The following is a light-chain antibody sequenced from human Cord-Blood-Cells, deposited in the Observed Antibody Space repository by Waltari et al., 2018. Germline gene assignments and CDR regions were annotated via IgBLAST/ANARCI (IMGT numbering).Light chain of an antibody. CDR3: QQYNSYS. J-gene: IGKJ2*01. V-gene: IGKV1-5*01. Sequence: DIQMTQSPSTLSASVGDRVTITCRASQSISSWLSWYQQKPGNAPKLLIYDASSLESGVPPRFSGRGSGTGFPLTISSLQPDDFATYYCQQYNSYSFGQGTKLEIK. CDR2: DAS. CDR1: QSISSW.